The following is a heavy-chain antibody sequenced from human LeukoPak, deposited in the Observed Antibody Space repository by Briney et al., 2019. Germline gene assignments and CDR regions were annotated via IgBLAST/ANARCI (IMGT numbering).Heavy chain of an antibody. Sequence: GGSLRLSCAASGITFSSLWMSWFRQAPGKGLEWVADIKHDGSEEHYVASVKGRFTISRDNAKNTLYLQMNSLRAEDTALYYCVRGQATAWGLDYWGQGTLVTVSS. CDR2: IKHDGSEE. V-gene: IGHV3-7*01. CDR1: GITFSSLW. D-gene: IGHD6-13*01. CDR3: VRGQATAWGLDY. J-gene: IGHJ4*02.